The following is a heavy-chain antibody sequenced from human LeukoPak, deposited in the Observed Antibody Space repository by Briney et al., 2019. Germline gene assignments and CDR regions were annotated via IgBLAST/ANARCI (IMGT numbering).Heavy chain of an antibody. Sequence: EGSLRLSCAASGFTFRTYGMNWVRQAPGKGLEWVAAISYAGSNKYYADSVKGRFTISRDNSKNTLYLQMNSLRAEDTAVYYCARALVRGWFDPWGQGTLVTVSS. CDR1: GFTFRTYG. CDR2: ISYAGSNK. D-gene: IGHD6-13*01. CDR3: ARALVRGWFDP. J-gene: IGHJ5*02. V-gene: IGHV3-30*03.